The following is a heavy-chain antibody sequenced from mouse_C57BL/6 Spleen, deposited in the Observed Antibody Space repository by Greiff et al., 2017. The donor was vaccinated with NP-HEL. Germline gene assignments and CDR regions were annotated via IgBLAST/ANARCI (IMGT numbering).Heavy chain of an antibody. V-gene: IGHV1-4*01. CDR1: GYTFTSYT. CDR3: ARSLNYYDYDGYAMDY. Sequence: QVQLKESGAELARPGASVKMSCKASGYTFTSYTMHWVKQRPGQGLEWIGYINPSSGYTKYNQKFKDKATLTADKSSSTAYMQLSSLTSEDSAVYYCARSLNYYDYDGYAMDYWGQGTSVTVSS. CDR2: INPSSGYT. D-gene: IGHD2-4*01. J-gene: IGHJ4*01.